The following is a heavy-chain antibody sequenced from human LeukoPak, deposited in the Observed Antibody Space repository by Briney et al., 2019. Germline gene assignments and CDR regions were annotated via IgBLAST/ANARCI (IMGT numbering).Heavy chain of an antibody. J-gene: IGHJ4*02. V-gene: IGHV1-46*01. D-gene: IGHD3-3*01. Sequence: ASVKVSCKASGYTFTSDYIHWVRQAPGQGLEWLGIINPSGGRTTYGQNFQGRVTMTRDTSTSTVYMELSSLRSEDTAVYYCARGSRFLDYWGQGTLITVSS. CDR3: ARGSRFLDY. CDR1: GYTFTSDY. CDR2: INPSGGRT.